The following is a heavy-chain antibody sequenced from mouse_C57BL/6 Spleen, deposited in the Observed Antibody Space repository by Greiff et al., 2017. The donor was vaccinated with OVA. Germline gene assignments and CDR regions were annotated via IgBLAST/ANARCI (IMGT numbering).Heavy chain of an antibody. V-gene: IGHV1-63*01. Sequence: VQLQQSGAELVRPGTSVKMSCKASGYTFTNYWIGWAKQRPGHGLEWIGDIYPGGGYTNYNEKFKGKATRTADKTNITAYLQFSSLSSADSAIYFCARHYYGSSFLDYWGQGTTLTVSS. CDR3: ARHYYGSSFLDY. J-gene: IGHJ2*01. CDR1: GYTFTNYW. D-gene: IGHD1-1*01. CDR2: IYPGGGYT.